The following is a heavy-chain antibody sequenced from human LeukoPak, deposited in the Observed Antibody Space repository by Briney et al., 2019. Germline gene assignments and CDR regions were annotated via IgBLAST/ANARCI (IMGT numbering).Heavy chain of an antibody. CDR3: ARDSSSWETRLRVAFDI. J-gene: IGHJ3*02. CDR1: GGSISSSSYY. V-gene: IGHV4-39*07. Sequence: PSETLSLTCTVSGGSISSSSYYWGWIRQPPGKGLEWIGSIYYSGSTYYNPSLKSRVTISVDTSKNQFSLKLSSVTAADTAVYYCARDSSSWETRLRVAFDIWGQGTMVTVSS. CDR2: IYYSGST. D-gene: IGHD6-13*01.